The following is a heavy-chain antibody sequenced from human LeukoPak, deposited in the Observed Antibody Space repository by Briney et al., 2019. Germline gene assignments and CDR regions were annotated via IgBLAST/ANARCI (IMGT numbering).Heavy chain of an antibody. D-gene: IGHD1-26*01. J-gene: IGHJ4*02. CDR1: GGSISSYY. CDR3: ARDRYSGSYLDY. Sequence: PSETLSLTCTVSGGSISSYYWSWIRRPPGKGLEWIGYIYYSGSTNYNPSLKSRVTISVDTSKNQFSLKLSSVTAADTAVYYCARDRYSGSYLDYWGQGTLVTVSS. CDR2: IYYSGST. V-gene: IGHV4-59*01.